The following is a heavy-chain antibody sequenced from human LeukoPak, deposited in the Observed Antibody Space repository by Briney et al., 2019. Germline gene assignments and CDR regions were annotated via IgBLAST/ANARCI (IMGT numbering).Heavy chain of an antibody. CDR3: ARRRGALFDD. J-gene: IGHJ4*02. Sequence: ASVKVACKASGYTFTTYDINWVRQATGQGLEWMGWMNPNSGNTGYAQKFQGRVTMTRNTSISTAYMELRSLRSDDPAVYYCARRRGALFDDWGQGTLVTVSS. D-gene: IGHD3-10*01. CDR1: GYTFTTYD. V-gene: IGHV1-8*01. CDR2: MNPNSGNT.